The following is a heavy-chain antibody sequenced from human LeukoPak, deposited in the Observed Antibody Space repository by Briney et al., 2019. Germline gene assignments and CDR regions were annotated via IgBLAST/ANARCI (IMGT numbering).Heavy chain of an antibody. Sequence: GGSLRLSCAASGFTFSSYGMHWARQAPGKGLDWVAVISNDGSKKYYADSVKGRFTISRDNSKNTLSLQVSGLRTEDTAVYYCAKDRYSYAFEYSDSWGQGTLVTVSS. CDR2: ISNDGSKK. J-gene: IGHJ4*02. CDR1: GFTFSSYG. V-gene: IGHV3-30*18. CDR3: AKDRYSYAFEYSDS. D-gene: IGHD5-18*01.